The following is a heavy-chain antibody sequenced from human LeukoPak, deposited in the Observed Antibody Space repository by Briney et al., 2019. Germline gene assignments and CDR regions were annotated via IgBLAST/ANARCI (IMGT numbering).Heavy chain of an antibody. V-gene: IGHV3-33*01. CDR1: GFTFSSYG. J-gene: IGHJ4*02. CDR3: ARDEVYCGGDCFGY. CDR2: IWYDGSNK. D-gene: IGHD2-21*01. Sequence: GGSLRLSCAASGFTFSSYGMHWVRQASGKGLEWVAVIWYDGSNKYYADSVKGRFTISRDNSKNTLYLQMNSLRAEDTAVYYCARDEVYCGGDCFGYWGQGTLVTVSS.